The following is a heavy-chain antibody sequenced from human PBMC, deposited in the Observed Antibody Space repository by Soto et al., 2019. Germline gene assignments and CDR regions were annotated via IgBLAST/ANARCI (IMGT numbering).Heavy chain of an antibody. CDR2: FSGSGGIT. CDR3: ARDHVVVAATFRASYYGMDV. CDR1: GFTFTTNA. D-gene: IGHD2-15*01. J-gene: IGHJ6*02. V-gene: IGHV3-23*01. Sequence: GGSLRLSCAASGFTFTTNAMSWVRQAPGKGLEWVSSFSGSGGITYYADSVKGRFTISRDNSKNTLYLQMNSLRAEDTAVYYCARDHVVVAATFRASYYGMDVWGQGTTVTVSS.